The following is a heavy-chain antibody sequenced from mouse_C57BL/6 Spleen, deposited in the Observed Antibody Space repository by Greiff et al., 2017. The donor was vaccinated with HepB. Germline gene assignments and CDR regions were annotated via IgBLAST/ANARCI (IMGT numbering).Heavy chain of an antibody. V-gene: IGHV1-64*01. J-gene: IGHJ3*01. D-gene: IGHD1-1*01. CDR2: IHPNSGST. Sequence: QVQLQQSGAELVKPGASVKLSCKASGYTFTSYWMHWVKQRPGQGLEWIGMIHPNSGSTNYNEKFKSKATLTVDKSSSTAYKQLSRLTSEDSAVYYGARKGNYYGSSYGFGDGGQGTLVTVSA. CDR3: ARKGNYYGSSYGFGD. CDR1: GYTFTSYW.